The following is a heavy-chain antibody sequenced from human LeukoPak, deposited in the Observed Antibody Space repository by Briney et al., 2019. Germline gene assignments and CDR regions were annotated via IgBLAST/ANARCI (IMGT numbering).Heavy chain of an antibody. CDR3: ARAFSSGWYPYSIGGLWFDY. CDR2: IYYTGST. CDR1: GGSISSYY. D-gene: IGHD6-19*01. J-gene: IGHJ4*02. V-gene: IGHV4-59*01. Sequence: PSETLSLTCTVSGGSISSYYWSWIRQPPGKELEWIGNIYYTGSTNYNPSLKSRVTISVDTSKNQFSLKLSSVTAADTAVYYCARAFSSGWYPYSIGGLWFDYWGQGTLVTVSS.